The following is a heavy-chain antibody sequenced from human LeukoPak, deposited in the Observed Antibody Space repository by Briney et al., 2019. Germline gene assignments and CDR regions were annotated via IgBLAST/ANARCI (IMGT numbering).Heavy chain of an antibody. CDR1: GFSFTYYS. V-gene: IGHV3-21*01. Sequence: GGSLRLSCAASGFSFTYYSMHWVRQAPGKGRKWVSSITSGSNYMYYADSVKGRFTISRDNAKNSLYLQMNSLRAEDTAVYYCARPEGSSRSAFDIWGQGTMVTVSS. D-gene: IGHD6-6*01. CDR2: ITSGSNYM. J-gene: IGHJ3*02. CDR3: ARPEGSSRSAFDI.